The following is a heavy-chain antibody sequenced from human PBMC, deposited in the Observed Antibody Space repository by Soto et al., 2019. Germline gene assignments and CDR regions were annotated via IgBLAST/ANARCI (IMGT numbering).Heavy chain of an antibody. CDR2: ISYDGSNK. J-gene: IGHJ4*01. Sequence: QVQLVESGGGVVQPGRSLRLSCAASGFTFSSYAMHWVRQAPGKGLEWVADISYDGSNKYYADSVKGRFTISRDNSKNTLYLQMNSLRAEDTAVYYCAREIERLLGCWGHGTLVTVSS. V-gene: IGHV3-30*04. CDR3: AREIERLLGC. CDR1: GFTFSSYA. D-gene: IGHD3-3*01.